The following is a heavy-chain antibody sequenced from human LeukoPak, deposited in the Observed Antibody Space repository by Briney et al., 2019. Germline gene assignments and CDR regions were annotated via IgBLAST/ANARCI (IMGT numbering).Heavy chain of an antibody. V-gene: IGHV1-2*02. CDR2: INPNSGGT. J-gene: IGHJ4*02. CDR1: GYTFTGYY. D-gene: IGHD3-22*01. CDR3: ARSPQANYYDTTGYLDY. Sequence: GASVKVSCKASGYTFTGYYMHWVRQAPGQGLEWMGWINPNSGGTNYAQKFQGRVTMTRDTSISTAYMELSRLRSDDTAVYYCARSPQANYYDTTGYLDYWGQGTLVTVSS.